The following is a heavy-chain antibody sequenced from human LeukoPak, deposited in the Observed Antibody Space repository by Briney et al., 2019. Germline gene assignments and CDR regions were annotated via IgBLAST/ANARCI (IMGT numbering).Heavy chain of an antibody. D-gene: IGHD6-13*01. J-gene: IGHJ6*02. CDR2: ISAYNGNT. CDR3: ARDGEAAAVYYYYYGMDV. CDR1: GYTFTSYG. V-gene: IGHV1-18*01. Sequence: ASVKVSCKASGYTFTSYGISWVRQAPGQGLEWMGWISAYNGNTNYAQKLQGRVTMTTDTSTSTAYMELRSLRSDDTAVYYCARDGEAAAVYYYYYGMDVWGQGTTVTVSS.